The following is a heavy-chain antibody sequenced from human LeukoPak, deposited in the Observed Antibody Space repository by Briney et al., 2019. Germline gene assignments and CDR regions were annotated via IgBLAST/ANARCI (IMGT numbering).Heavy chain of an antibody. Sequence: GASVKVSCKASGYTFTNYYINWVRPAPGQGLEWLGWINPNSGDTNYAQKFQGRVTMTRDTSISTAYMDLSSLRSDDTAVYYCARETSLAYWGQGTLVTVSS. CDR1: GYTFTNYY. CDR2: INPNSGDT. D-gene: IGHD3-3*02. V-gene: IGHV1-2*02. CDR3: ARETSLAY. J-gene: IGHJ4*02.